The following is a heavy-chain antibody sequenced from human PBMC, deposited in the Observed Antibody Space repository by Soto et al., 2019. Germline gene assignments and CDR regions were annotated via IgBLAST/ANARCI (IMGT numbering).Heavy chain of an antibody. Sequence: QVQLQQWGAGLLKPSETLSLTCAVYGGSFSGYYWSWIRQPPGKGLEWIGEINHSGSTNYNPSLKSRVTISVDTSKNQFSLKLSSVTAADTAVYYCARGRQQQLNTFDYWGQGTLVTVSS. CDR3: ARGRQQQLNTFDY. J-gene: IGHJ4*02. D-gene: IGHD6-13*01. CDR2: INHSGST. CDR1: GGSFSGYY. V-gene: IGHV4-34*01.